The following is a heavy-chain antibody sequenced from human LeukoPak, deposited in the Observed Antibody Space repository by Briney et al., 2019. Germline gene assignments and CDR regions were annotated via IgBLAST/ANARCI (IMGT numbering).Heavy chain of an antibody. CDR1: GFTFSSYV. V-gene: IGHV3-23*01. D-gene: IGHD3-9*01. Sequence: GGSLRLSCAASGFTFSSYVMSWVRQAPGKGLEWVSAISGSGGSTYFADSVKGRFTISRDDSKNTAYLQMNSLKTGDTAVYYCTRPRTSSLRYFDWYDDAFDIWGQGTMVTVSS. CDR2: ISGSGGST. CDR3: TRPRTSSLRYFDWYDDAFDI. J-gene: IGHJ3*02.